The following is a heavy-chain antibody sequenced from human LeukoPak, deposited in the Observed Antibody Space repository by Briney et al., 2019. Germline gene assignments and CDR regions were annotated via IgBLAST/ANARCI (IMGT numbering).Heavy chain of an antibody. CDR2: IWFDGTNE. Sequence: GGSLRLSCAASGFTFSSYAMSWVRQAPGKGLEWVALIWFDGTNENYGDSVNGRFTISRDNSKNTVYLEMSSLRAEDTALYYCARVRDSRDSDAFDTWGQGTMVTISS. CDR3: ARVRDSRDSDAFDT. V-gene: IGHV3-33*08. CDR1: GFTFSSYA. D-gene: IGHD6-13*01. J-gene: IGHJ3*02.